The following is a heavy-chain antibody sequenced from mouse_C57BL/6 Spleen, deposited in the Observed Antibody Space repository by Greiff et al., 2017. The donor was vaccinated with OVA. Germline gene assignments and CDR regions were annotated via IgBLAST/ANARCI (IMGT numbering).Heavy chain of an antibody. V-gene: IGHV2-2*01. CDR2: IWRGGST. CDR1: GFSFTSYG. D-gene: IGHD1-1*01. CDR3: ARNEGLLRREDYAMDY. Sequence: QVQLQQSGPGLVQPSQCLSITCTVSGFSFTSYGVHWVRQSPGKGLEWLGVIWRGGSTDYNAAFISRLSISKDNSKSQVFFKMNRLQADDTAIYYCARNEGLLRREDYAMDYWGQGTSVTVSS. J-gene: IGHJ4*01.